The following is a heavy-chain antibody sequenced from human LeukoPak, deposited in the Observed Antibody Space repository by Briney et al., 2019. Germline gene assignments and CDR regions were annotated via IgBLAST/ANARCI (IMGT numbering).Heavy chain of an antibody. D-gene: IGHD1-26*01. CDR3: ARDRGSGSYVNYFDY. CDR2: ISAYSGNT. V-gene: IGHV1-18*01. J-gene: IGHJ4*02. CDR1: GYTFTSYG. Sequence: ASVKVSCKASGYTFTSYGISWVRQAPGQGLEWMGWISAYSGNTNYAQKLQGRVTMTTDTSTSTAYMELRSLRSDDTAVYYCARDRGSGSYVNYFDYWGQGTLVTVSS.